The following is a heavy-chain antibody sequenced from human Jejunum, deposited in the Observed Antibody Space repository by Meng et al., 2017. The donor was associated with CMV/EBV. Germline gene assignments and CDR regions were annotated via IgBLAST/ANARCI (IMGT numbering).Heavy chain of an antibody. V-gene: IGHV4-30-4*08. CDR1: GGSISSGDYY. CDR3: ARGSIFVSFDS. Sequence: SGQGLLKPSHSSRLVCSVSGGSISSGDYYGSWIRQSTGKGLKWIGYINDTGSTYYNPSLKSRVDISLGTSRNHFSLTLSSVTAEDTAVYFCARGSIFVSFDSWGQGTLVTVSS. J-gene: IGHJ4*02. D-gene: IGHD3-3*01. CDR2: INDTGST.